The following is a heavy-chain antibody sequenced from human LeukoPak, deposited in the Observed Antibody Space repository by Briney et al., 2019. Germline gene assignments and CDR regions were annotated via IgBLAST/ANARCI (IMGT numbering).Heavy chain of an antibody. Sequence: SVKVSCKASGGTFSSYAISWVRQAPGQGLEWMGGIIPIFGTANYAQKFQGRVTITTDESTSTAYMELSSQRSEDTAVYYCAYQPLLYPVIFDYWGQGTLVTVSS. CDR1: GGTFSSYA. J-gene: IGHJ4*02. V-gene: IGHV1-69*05. CDR3: AYQPLLYPVIFDY. D-gene: IGHD2-2*02. CDR2: IIPIFGTA.